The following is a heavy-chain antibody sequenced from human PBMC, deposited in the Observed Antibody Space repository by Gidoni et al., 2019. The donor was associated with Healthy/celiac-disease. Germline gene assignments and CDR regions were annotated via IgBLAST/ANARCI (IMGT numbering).Heavy chain of an antibody. CDR2: IYYSGST. CDR1: GGSISSSSYY. CDR3: ASLDTAMATLTLDY. J-gene: IGHJ4*02. Sequence: QLQLQESGPGLVKPSATLSLPCTVSGGSISSSSYYWGWIRQPPGKGLEWIGSIYYSGSTYYNPSLKSRVTISVDTSKNQFSLKLSSVTAADTAVYYCASLDTAMATLTLDYWGQGTLVTVSS. V-gene: IGHV4-39*07. D-gene: IGHD5-18*01.